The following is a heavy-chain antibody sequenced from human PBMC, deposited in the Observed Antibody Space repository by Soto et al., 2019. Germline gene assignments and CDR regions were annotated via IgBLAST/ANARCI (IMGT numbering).Heavy chain of an antibody. J-gene: IGHJ4*02. CDR3: ARDSPIGSTFSGYDAIDS. CDR2: TIPLLNVA. V-gene: IGHV1-69*04. D-gene: IGHD5-12*01. Sequence: TIPLLNVADYAQDFQGRLTITADRSTSTTYMELTSLTSKDTAVYYCARDSPIGSTFSGYDAIDSWGQGTLVTVSS.